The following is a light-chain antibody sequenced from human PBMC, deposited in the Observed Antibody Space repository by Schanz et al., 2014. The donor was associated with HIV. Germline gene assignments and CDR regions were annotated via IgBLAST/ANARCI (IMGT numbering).Light chain of an antibody. Sequence: QSVLTQPASVSGSPGQSITISCSGSNSDIGGFNFVSWYQQHPGKTPKLIIYDVTYRPSGISARFSGSKSVNTASLTISGLQADDEADYYCSSYTSSSTWVFGGGTKLTVL. J-gene: IGLJ3*02. CDR3: SSYTSSSTWV. CDR2: DVT. CDR1: NSDIGGFNF. V-gene: IGLV2-14*03.